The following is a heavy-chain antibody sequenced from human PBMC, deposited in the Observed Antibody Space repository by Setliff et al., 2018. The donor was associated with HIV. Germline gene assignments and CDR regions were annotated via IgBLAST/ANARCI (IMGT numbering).Heavy chain of an antibody. J-gene: IGHJ4*02. V-gene: IGHV4-38-2*02. D-gene: IGHD2-21*02. CDR1: GGSISTAYY. CDR2: VYHSGTT. CDR3: ARLSETAMASFDS. Sequence: PSETLSLTCTVSGGSISTAYYWGWIRQPPGKGLEWIGSVYHSGTTYYNPSLKSRVTISVDMSNNQFYLKLTSVTAADTAVYYCARLSETAMASFDSWGQGALVTVSS.